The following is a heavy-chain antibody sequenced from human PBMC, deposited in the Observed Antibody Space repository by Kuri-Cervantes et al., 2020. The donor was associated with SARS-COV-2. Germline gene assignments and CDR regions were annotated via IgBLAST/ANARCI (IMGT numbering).Heavy chain of an antibody. V-gene: IGHV1-69*05. CDR1: GGTFHSNA. CDR3: ARQKYQLLYNWFDP. D-gene: IGHD2-2*01. J-gene: IGHJ5*02. CDR2: FSPVLDTP. Sequence: SVKVSCKASGGTFHSNAITWVRQAPGQGLEWMGGFSPVLDTPHYAQKFQGRVTITTDESTTTAFMELSSLKSEDTAVYYCARQKYQLLYNWFDPWGQGTLVTVSS.